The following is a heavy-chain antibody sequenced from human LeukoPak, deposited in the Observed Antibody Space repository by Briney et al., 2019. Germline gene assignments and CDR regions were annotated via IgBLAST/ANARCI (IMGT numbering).Heavy chain of an antibody. Sequence: GASVKVSCKASGYTLTSYGISWVRQAPGQGLEWMGWISAYNGNTNYAQKLQGRVTVTTDTSTSTAYMELRSLRSDDTAVYYCARFDGSGSYYKYQSYFDYWGQGTLVTVSS. J-gene: IGHJ4*02. V-gene: IGHV1-18*04. CDR2: ISAYNGNT. CDR1: GYTLTSYG. D-gene: IGHD3-10*01. CDR3: ARFDGSGSYYKYQSYFDY.